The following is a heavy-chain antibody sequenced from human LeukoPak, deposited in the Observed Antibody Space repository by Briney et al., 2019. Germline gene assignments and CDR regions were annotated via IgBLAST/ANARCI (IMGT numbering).Heavy chain of an antibody. D-gene: IGHD2-15*01. CDR3: ARRVLTANGDWFDP. CDR2: IYPSDSDT. V-gene: IGHV5-51*01. Sequence: GESLRISCKTSGYSFTSYWIGWVRQMPGKGLEWMGIIYPSDSDTRYSPSFQGQVTISADKSISTAYLQWSSLKASDTAMYYCARRVLTANGDWFDPWGQGTLVTVSS. J-gene: IGHJ5*02. CDR1: GYSFTSYW.